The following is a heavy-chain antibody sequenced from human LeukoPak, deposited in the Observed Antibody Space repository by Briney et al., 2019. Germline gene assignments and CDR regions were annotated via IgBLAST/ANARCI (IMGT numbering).Heavy chain of an antibody. J-gene: IGHJ4*02. Sequence: PSETLSLTCAVYGGSFSGYYWSWIRQPPGKGLEWIGEINHSGSTNYNPSLKSRVTTSVGTSKNQFSLKLSSVTAADTAVYYCARQRYSGSYEFDYWGQGTLVTVSS. CDR2: INHSGST. CDR3: ARQRYSGSYEFDY. V-gene: IGHV4-34*01. CDR1: GGSFSGYY. D-gene: IGHD1-26*01.